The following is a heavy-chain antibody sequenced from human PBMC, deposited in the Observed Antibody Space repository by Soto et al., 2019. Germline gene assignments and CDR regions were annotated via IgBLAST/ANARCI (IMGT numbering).Heavy chain of an antibody. V-gene: IGHV3-23*01. J-gene: IGHJ6*02. CDR2: ISSRGDRT. D-gene: IGHD5-18*01. CDR3: AKETGYSYGFQLNALDV. Sequence: PGGSLRLSCAGSGFTFSRYAMNWVRQAPGKGLEWVSIISSRGDRTSYAESVKGRFTISRDDSKNTLFLHMNSLGAEDTAVYYCAKETGYSYGFQLNALDVWGQGTTVTVS. CDR1: GFTFSRYA.